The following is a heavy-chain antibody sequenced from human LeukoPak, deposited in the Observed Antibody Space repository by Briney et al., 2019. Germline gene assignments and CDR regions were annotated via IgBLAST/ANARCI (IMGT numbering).Heavy chain of an antibody. D-gene: IGHD6-13*01. CDR3: ARDMAAAAGTGWFDP. CDR1: GGTFSSYA. Sequence: GASVKVSCKASGGTFSSYAISWVRQAPGQGLEWMGGIIPIFGTANYAQKFQGRVTITADESTSTAYMELSSLRSEDTAVYYCARDMAAAAGTGWFDPWGQGTLVTVSS. V-gene: IGHV1-69*13. J-gene: IGHJ5*02. CDR2: IIPIFGTA.